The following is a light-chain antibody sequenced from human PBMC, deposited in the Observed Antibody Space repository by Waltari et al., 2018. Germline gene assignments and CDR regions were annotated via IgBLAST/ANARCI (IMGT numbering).Light chain of an antibody. CDR1: QDVGSW. CDR2: TAS. J-gene: IGKJ4*01. CDR3: QQSDSFPLT. V-gene: IGKV1-12*01. Sequence: DIQMTQSPSSVSASVVDRVTISCRASQDVGSWLAWYQQRPGKAPNLLIHTASNLQSGVPSRFSGTRSGTEFTLIIDGLQPEDFATYFCQQSDSFPLTFGGGTKLEMK.